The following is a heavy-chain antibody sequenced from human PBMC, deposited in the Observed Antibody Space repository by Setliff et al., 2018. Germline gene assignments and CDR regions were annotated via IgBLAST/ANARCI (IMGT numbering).Heavy chain of an antibody. V-gene: IGHV1-8*03. Sequence: ASVKVSCKASGYTFTSYDINWVRQATGQGLEWMGWMNPNSGNTGYAQKFQGRVTITRNTSISTAYMELSSLRSEDTDVYYCARRGLGYDFWSGYYTMYYFDYWGQGTLVTVSS. D-gene: IGHD3-3*01. CDR3: ARRGLGYDFWSGYYTMYYFDY. J-gene: IGHJ4*02. CDR1: GYTFTSYD. CDR2: MNPNSGNT.